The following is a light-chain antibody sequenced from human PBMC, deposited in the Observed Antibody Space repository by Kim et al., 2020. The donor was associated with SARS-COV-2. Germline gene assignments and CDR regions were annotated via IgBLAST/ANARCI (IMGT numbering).Light chain of an antibody. Sequence: QSVLTQPPSASGTPGQRVTISCSGSSSNIGVNSVYWFQQLPGTAPKLLIYGNSQRPSGVPDRFSASKSGTSASLAVNGLRSDDEADFYCAAWDDSLSAWVFGGGTKLTVL. CDR2: GNS. V-gene: IGLV1-47*01. CDR1: SSNIGVNS. CDR3: AAWDDSLSAWV. J-gene: IGLJ3*02.